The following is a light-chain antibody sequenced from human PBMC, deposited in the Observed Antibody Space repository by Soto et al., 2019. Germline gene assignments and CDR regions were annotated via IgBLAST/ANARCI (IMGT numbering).Light chain of an antibody. Sequence: QSVLTQPASVSGSPGQSITISCTGTSSDVGGYNYVSWYQQYPGKAPKLMIYGVTNRPSGVSNRFSGSKTGNTASLTISGLQAEDETYVYCFTQSCGYSHVFGTGTKVTV. J-gene: IGLJ1*01. CDR2: GVT. CDR3: FTQSCGYSHV. V-gene: IGLV2-14*01. CDR1: SSDVGGYNY.